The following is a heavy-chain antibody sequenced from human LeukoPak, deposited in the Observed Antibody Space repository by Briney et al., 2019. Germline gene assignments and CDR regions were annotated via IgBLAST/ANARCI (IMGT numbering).Heavy chain of an antibody. CDR2: ISGSGGST. CDR3: AKDRSGPDSSGWYGGAFDI. D-gene: IGHD6-19*01. V-gene: IGHV3-23*01. Sequence: PGGSLRLSCAASGFTFSSYAMSWVRQAPGKGLEWVSAISGSGGSTYYADSVKGRFTISRDNSKSTLYLQMNSLRAENTAVYYCAKDRSGPDSSGWYGGAFDIWGQGTMVTVSS. J-gene: IGHJ3*02. CDR1: GFTFSSYA.